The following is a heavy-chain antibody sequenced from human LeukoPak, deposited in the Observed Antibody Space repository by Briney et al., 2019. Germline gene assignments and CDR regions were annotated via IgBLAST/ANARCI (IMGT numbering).Heavy chain of an antibody. Sequence: GGSLRLSCAASGFTVSSNYMSWVRQAPGKGLEWISVIYSGGSTYYADSVKGRFNISRDISKNTVYLQMNSLRAEYTAVYYCARSGALRYCGNSWGQGTLVTVSS. J-gene: IGHJ4*02. CDR1: GFTVSSNY. V-gene: IGHV3-66*01. CDR2: IYSGGST. D-gene: IGHD3-9*01. CDR3: ARSGALRYCGNS.